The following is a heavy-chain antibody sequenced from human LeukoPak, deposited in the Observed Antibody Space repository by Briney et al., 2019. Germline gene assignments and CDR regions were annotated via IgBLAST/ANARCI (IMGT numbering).Heavy chain of an antibody. Sequence: ASVKVSCKASGYTFSNYGITWVRQAPGQGLEWMGWISGHNGDTNYAQNLQGRVTMTTDTSTSAAYMELRSLRSDDTAVYYCARAIWFGELLAGLLDYWGQGTLVTVSS. CDR3: ARAIWFGELLAGLLDY. V-gene: IGHV1-18*01. CDR1: GYTFSNYG. D-gene: IGHD3-10*01. J-gene: IGHJ4*02. CDR2: ISGHNGDT.